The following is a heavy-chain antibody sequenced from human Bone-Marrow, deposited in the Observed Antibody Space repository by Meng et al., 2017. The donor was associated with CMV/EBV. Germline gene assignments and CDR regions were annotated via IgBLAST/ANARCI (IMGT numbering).Heavy chain of an antibody. J-gene: IGHJ4*02. V-gene: IGHV3-23*01. CDR3: AKGLSNYDSWRGCDY. CDR1: GFTFSSYA. CDR2: ISGSGGST. D-gene: IGHD3-3*01. Sequence: GGSLRLSCAASGFTFSSYAMSWVRQAPGKGLEWVSAISGSGGSTYYADSVKGRLTISRDNSKNTLYLQMRSLRAEDTAVYYCAKGLSNYDSWRGCDYWGQGTLVTVSS.